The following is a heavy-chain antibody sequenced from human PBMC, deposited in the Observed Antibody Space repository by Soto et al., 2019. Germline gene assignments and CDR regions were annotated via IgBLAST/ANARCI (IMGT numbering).Heavy chain of an antibody. V-gene: IGHV3-48*02. J-gene: IGHJ6*02. CDR2: ISTSSTAI. D-gene: IGHD2-15*01. CDR1: GFTFTTYS. CDR3: ARLVAPSYNYYYGMDV. Sequence: GGSLILSCAASGFTFTTYSMNWVRQAPGKGLEWVSYISTSSTAIYYADSARGRFTISTDNAKNSLYLQMNSLRDEDTAVYYCARLVAPSYNYYYGMDVWGQGTTVTVSS.